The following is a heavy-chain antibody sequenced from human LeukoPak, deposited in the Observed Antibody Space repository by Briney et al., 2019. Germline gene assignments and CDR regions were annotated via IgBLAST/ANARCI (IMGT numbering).Heavy chain of an antibody. V-gene: IGHV1-69*04. CDR3: ARVPQGSSWPYYFDY. CDR2: IVPILGTA. Sequence: SVKVSCTASGGTFSTYAISWVRQAPGQRLEWVGRIVPILGTANYAQNFQGRVTITADRSTTTAYMELSSLRSEDTAVYYCARVPQGSSWPYYFDYWGQGTLVTVSS. D-gene: IGHD6-13*01. J-gene: IGHJ4*02. CDR1: GGTFSTYA.